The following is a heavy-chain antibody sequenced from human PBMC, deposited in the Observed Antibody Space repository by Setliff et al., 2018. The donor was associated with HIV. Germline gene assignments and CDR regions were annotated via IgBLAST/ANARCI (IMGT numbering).Heavy chain of an antibody. CDR3: ASRVYYYDSSGYLREEGFDP. J-gene: IGHJ5*02. CDR1: GGSISNSRYY. D-gene: IGHD3-22*01. Sequence: SETLSLTCTASGGSISNSRYYWSWIRQPPGKGLEWIGSIYYSGSTYYNPSLKSRVTISVDTSKNQFSLKLSSVTAADAAVYYCASRVYYYDSSGYLREEGFDPWGQGTLVTVSS. V-gene: IGHV4-39*01. CDR2: IYYSGST.